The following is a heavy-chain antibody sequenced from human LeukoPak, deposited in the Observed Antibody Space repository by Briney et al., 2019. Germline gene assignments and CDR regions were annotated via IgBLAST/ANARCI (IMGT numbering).Heavy chain of an antibody. D-gene: IGHD2-2*01. CDR3: ARIVVPAASWFDP. Sequence: PSETLSLTCAVSGYSISSGYYWGWIRQPPGKGLDWIGSIHHSGSTYYTPSLKSRVPISVDTPKNQFPLKLSSVTAADTAVYYCARIVVPAASWFDPWGQGTLVTVSS. CDR1: GYSISSGYY. J-gene: IGHJ5*02. CDR2: IHHSGST. V-gene: IGHV4-38-2*01.